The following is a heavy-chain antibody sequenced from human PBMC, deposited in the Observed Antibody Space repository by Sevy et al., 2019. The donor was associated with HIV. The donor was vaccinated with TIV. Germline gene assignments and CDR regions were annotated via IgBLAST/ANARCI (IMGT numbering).Heavy chain of an antibody. CDR1: GFTFSSYS. CDR2: ISSSSSTI. J-gene: IGHJ4*02. D-gene: IGHD6-13*01. Sequence: GGSLRLSCAASGFTFSSYSMNWVRQAPGKGLEWVSYISSSSSTIYYADSVEGRFTISRDNAKNSLYLQMNSLRDDDTAVYYCAQEAAPGSFVYWGQGTLVTVSS. V-gene: IGHV3-48*02. CDR3: AQEAAPGSFVY.